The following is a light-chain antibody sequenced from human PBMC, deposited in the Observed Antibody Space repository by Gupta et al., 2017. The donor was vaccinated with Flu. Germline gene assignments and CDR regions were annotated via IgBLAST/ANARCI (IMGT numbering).Light chain of an antibody. CDR1: LSITNH. Sequence: PSSLSASVGERVTIPCRASLSITNHVNWYQQKPGKAPKLLIFEASNLHSGVPSRFSGRGSGTDFTLTISSLQPEDFATYYCQQSYSSPWTFGQGTKLEIK. CDR2: EAS. V-gene: IGKV1-39*01. CDR3: QQSYSSPWT. J-gene: IGKJ1*01.